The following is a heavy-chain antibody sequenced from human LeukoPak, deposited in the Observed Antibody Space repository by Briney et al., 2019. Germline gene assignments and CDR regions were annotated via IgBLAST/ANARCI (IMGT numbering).Heavy chain of an antibody. V-gene: IGHV1-46*01. J-gene: IGHJ4*02. CDR3: ARVGGAQYSSSWYALVY. CDR1: GYTFTSYY. Sequence: ASVKVSCKASGYTFTSYYMHWVRQAPGQGLEWMGIINPSGGSTSYAQKFQGRVTMTRDMSTSTVYMELSSLRSEDTAVYYCARVGGAQYSSSWYALVYWGQGTLVTVSS. D-gene: IGHD6-13*01. CDR2: INPSGGST.